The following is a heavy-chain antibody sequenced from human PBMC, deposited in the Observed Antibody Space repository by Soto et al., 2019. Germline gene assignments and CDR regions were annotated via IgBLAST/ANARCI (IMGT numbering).Heavy chain of an antibody. Sequence: ASVKVSCKASGYTFTSYGISWVRQAPGQGLEWMGWISAYNGNTNYAQKLQGRVTMTTDTSTSTAYMELRSLRSDDTAVYYCARENSPYSSGWYRRHYYYGMDVWGQGTTVTVS. CDR3: ARENSPYSSGWYRRHYYYGMDV. CDR1: GYTFTSYG. CDR2: ISAYNGNT. D-gene: IGHD6-19*01. V-gene: IGHV1-18*04. J-gene: IGHJ6*02.